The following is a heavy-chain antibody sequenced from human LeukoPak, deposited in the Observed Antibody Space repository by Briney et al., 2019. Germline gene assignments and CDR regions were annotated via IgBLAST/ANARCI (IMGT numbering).Heavy chain of an antibody. V-gene: IGHV4-59*08. CDR3: ARHQDVGAIAFDY. D-gene: IGHD1-26*01. CDR2: IYYSGST. Sequence: SETLSLTCTVSGGSMSSYYWSWIRQPPGKGLEWIGYIYYSGSTKYNPSLKSRVTISVDTSKNQLSLKLSSVTAADTAVYYCARHQDVGAIAFDYWGQGTLVTVSS. CDR1: GGSMSSYY. J-gene: IGHJ4*02.